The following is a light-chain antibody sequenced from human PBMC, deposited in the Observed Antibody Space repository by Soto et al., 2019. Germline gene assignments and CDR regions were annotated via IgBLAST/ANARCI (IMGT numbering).Light chain of an antibody. CDR2: DAY. Sequence: DIQMTPSPSTLSSSVGYRVPITCRASQSISSWLAWYQQKQGKAPKLLIYDAYSLESGVTSRFSGSGSGKEFTLTISSLQTDDFANYYCQQYNSYRWTCGKGTKGDIK. V-gene: IGKV1-5*01. J-gene: IGKJ1*01. CDR3: QQYNSYRWT. CDR1: QSISSW.